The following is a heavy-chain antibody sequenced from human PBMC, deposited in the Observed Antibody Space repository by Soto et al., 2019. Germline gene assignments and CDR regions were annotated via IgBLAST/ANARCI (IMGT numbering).Heavy chain of an antibody. CDR2: LIPIFGTA. J-gene: IGHJ4*02. CDR3: ARDPLNYYDSSGYHTPGY. D-gene: IGHD3-22*01. CDR1: GGTFSSYA. Sequence: QVQLVQSGAEVKKPGSSVKVSCKASGGTFSSYAISWVRQAPGQGLEWMGGLIPIFGTANYAQKFQGRVTITADESTSTAYMELSSLRSEDTAVYYCARDPLNYYDSSGYHTPGYWGQGTLVTVSS. V-gene: IGHV1-69*12.